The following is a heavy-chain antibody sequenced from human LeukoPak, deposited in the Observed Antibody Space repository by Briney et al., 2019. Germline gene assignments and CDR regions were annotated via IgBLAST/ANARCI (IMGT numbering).Heavy chain of an antibody. CDR3: ARRPCDSCYSFDP. V-gene: IGHV1-8*03. J-gene: IGHJ5*02. Sequence: ASVKVSCKASGYTFTSYDINWVRQATGQGLEWMGWMNPNSGNTGYAQKFQGRVTITRNTSISTAYMELSSLRSEDTAVYYCARRPCDSCYSFDPWGQGTLVTVSS. CDR1: GYTFTSYD. D-gene: IGHD2-15*01. CDR2: MNPNSGNT.